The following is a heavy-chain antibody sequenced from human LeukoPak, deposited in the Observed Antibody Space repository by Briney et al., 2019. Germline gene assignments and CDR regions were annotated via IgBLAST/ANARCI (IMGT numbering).Heavy chain of an antibody. D-gene: IGHD3-10*01. CDR3: ARASLLWFGESSFDY. V-gene: IGHV3-74*01. CDR2: INSDATTT. CDR1: GFPFSTYW. J-gene: IGHJ4*02. Sequence: GSLRLSCAASGFPFSTYWMHWVRQAPGKGLVWVSRINSDATTTDYADSVKGRFTISRDNAKNSLYLQMNSLRAEDTAVYYCARASLLWFGESSFDYWGQGTLVTVSS.